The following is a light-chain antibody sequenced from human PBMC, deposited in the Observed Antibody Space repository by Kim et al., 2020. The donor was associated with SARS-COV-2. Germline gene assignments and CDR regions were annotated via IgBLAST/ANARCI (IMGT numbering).Light chain of an antibody. Sequence: DIQMTQSPSSLSASVGDRVTITYRASQDINSYLAWYQQKPGKVPKLLIQAASTLQSGVSSRFSGSGSGTDFTLTISSLQPEDVATYYCQKYNSPPRTFGQGTKVDIK. J-gene: IGKJ1*01. CDR1: QDINSY. CDR2: AAS. CDR3: QKYNSPPRT. V-gene: IGKV1-27*01.